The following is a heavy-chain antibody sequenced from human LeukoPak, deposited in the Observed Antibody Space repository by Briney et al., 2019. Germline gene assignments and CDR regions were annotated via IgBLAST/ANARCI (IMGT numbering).Heavy chain of an antibody. V-gene: IGHV1-69*04. CDR3: NYYDSSGYYYPLDY. D-gene: IGHD3-22*01. CDR1: GGTSSSYA. Sequence: SVKVSCKASGGTSSSYAISWVRQAPGQGLEWMGRIIPVLGIANYAQKFQGRVTITADKSTSTAYMELSSLRSEDTAVYYCNYYDSSGYYYPLDYWGQGTLVTVSS. J-gene: IGHJ4*02. CDR2: IIPVLGIA.